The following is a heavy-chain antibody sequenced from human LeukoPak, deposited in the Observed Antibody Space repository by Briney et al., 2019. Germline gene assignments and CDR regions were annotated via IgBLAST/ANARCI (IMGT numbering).Heavy chain of an antibody. CDR1: GFTFSSCW. D-gene: IGHD1-14*01. CDR3: ARSNQADDY. J-gene: IGHJ4*02. Sequence: GRSLRLSCAASGFTFSSCWMHWVRQVPGKGLVWVARINPGGSGITYADSVKGRFTISRDNAKNTLYLQMDSLRAEDTGVYYCARSNQADDYWGQGTLVTVSS. V-gene: IGHV3-74*01. CDR2: INPGGSGI.